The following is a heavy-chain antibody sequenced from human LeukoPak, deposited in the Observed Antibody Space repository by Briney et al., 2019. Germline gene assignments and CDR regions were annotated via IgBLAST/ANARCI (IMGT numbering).Heavy chain of an antibody. CDR3: ARQDYGSTSPNWFDP. CDR2: IYYSGST. J-gene: IGHJ5*02. D-gene: IGHD2-2*01. V-gene: IGHV4-39*01. Sequence: PSETLSLTCTVSGGSISTSSYYWGWIRQPPGKGLEWIGSIYYSGSTYYNPSLKSRVTISVDTSKNQFSLKLSSVTAADTAVYYCARQDYGSTSPNWFDPWGQGTLVTVSS. CDR1: GGSISTSSYY.